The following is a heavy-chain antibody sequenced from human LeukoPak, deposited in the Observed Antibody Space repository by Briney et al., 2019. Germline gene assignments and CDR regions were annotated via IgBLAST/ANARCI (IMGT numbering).Heavy chain of an antibody. J-gene: IGHJ5*02. Sequence: PSETLSLTCTVSGGSISSSSYYWGWIRQPPGKGLEWIGGIYYSGSTYYNPSLKSRVTISVDTSKNQFSLKLSSVTAADTAVYYCARDPQLLWFGELSPGWFDPWGQGTLVTISS. CDR2: IYYSGST. D-gene: IGHD3-10*01. CDR3: ARDPQLLWFGELSPGWFDP. V-gene: IGHV4-39*07. CDR1: GGSISSSSYY.